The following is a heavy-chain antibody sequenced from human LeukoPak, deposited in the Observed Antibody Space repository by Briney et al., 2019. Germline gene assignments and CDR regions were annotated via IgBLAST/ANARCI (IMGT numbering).Heavy chain of an antibody. CDR2: INSDGRRT. CDR3: ARDKKGGESSEIDY. CDR1: GFTLSSTYW. V-gene: IGHV3-74*01. D-gene: IGHD3-10*01. Sequence: PGGSLRLSCAVSGFTLSSTYWMHWVRQAPGKGLVWVSRINSDGRRTNYADSVKGRFTISRDNTKNTLYLQMNSLSAEDTAVYYCARDKKGGESSEIDYWGQGARVTVSS. J-gene: IGHJ4*02.